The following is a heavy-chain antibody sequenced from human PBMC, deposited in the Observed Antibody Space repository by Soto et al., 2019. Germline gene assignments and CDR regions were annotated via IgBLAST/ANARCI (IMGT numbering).Heavy chain of an antibody. CDR1: GYSFTSYY. D-gene: IGHD3-10*01. Sequence: GESLKISCKGSGYSFTSYYIAWVRQMPGKGLEWMGIIHPGDSETRYSPSFQGHVIISADKSISSAYLQWSSLEAADTAMYYCARQRTRVRGVSSSGLDVWGQGTTVTSP. J-gene: IGHJ6*02. CDR3: ARQRTRVRGVSSSGLDV. CDR2: IHPGDSET. V-gene: IGHV5-51*01.